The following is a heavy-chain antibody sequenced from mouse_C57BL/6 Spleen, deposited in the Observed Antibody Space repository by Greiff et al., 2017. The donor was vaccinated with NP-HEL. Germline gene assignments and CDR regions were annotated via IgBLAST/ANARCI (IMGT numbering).Heavy chain of an antibody. Sequence: DVQLVESGPGLVKPSQSLSLTCSVTGYSITSGYYWNWIRQFPGNKLEWMGYISYDGSNNYNPSLKNRISITRDTSKNQFFLKLNSVTTEDTATYYCARGDYYYGSSSFAYWGQGTLVTVSA. CDR1: GYSITSGYY. CDR3: ARGDYYYGSSSFAY. J-gene: IGHJ3*01. V-gene: IGHV3-6*01. D-gene: IGHD1-1*01. CDR2: ISYDGSN.